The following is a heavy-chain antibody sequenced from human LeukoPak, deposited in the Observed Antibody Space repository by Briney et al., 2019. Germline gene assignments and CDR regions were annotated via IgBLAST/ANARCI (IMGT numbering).Heavy chain of an antibody. CDR1: GYTFTGYY. D-gene: IGHD3-16*02. J-gene: IGHJ4*02. CDR2: INPNSGGT. CDR3: ARDDYDYVWGSYRSGY. Sequence: ASVKVSCKASGYTFTGYYMHWVRQAPGQGLEWMGWINPNSGGTNYAQKFQGRVTMTRDTSISTAYMELSRLRSDDTAVYYCARDDYDYVWGSYRSGYWGQGTLVTVSS. V-gene: IGHV1-2*02.